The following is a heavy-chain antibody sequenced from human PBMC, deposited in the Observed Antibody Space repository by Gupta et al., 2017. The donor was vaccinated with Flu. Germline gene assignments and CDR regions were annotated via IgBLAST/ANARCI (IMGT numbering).Heavy chain of an antibody. CDR3: ARGQGGDV. CDR1: D. J-gene: IGHJ6*02. V-gene: IGHV1-8*01. CDR2: MNPNSGNT. Sequence: DVSWVRQATGHGLEWVGWMNPNSGNTGYAQKFQGRVTVTRDTSISTAYMELSSLRSEDTAVYYCARGQGGDVWGQGTTVTVSS.